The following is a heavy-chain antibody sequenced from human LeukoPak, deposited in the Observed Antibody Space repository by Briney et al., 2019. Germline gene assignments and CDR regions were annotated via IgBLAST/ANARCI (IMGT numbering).Heavy chain of an antibody. CDR1: DGSITSDS. D-gene: IGHD2-21*02. Sequence: SGTLSLTCTVSDGSITSDSWSWIRQPPGKGLEWIGYIYRNGNTNYKPSLKSRVTMSVDTSKNHFSLKLTSVTAADTAVYYCARDNRITAVTAYDFWGQGILVTVSS. CDR3: ARDNRITAVTAYDF. CDR2: IYRNGNT. V-gene: IGHV4-59*01. J-gene: IGHJ4*02.